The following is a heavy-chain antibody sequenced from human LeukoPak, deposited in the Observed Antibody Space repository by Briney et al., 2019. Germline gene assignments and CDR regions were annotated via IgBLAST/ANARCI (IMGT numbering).Heavy chain of an antibody. D-gene: IGHD3-10*01. Sequence: SETLSLTCAVYGGSFSGYYWSWIRQPPGKGLEWIGEINHSGSTNYNPSLKSRVTISVDTSKNQFSLKLSSVTAADTAVYYCARAAPMVRGVPLDCWGQGTLVTVSS. V-gene: IGHV4-34*01. J-gene: IGHJ4*02. CDR2: INHSGST. CDR1: GGSFSGYY. CDR3: ARAAPMVRGVPLDC.